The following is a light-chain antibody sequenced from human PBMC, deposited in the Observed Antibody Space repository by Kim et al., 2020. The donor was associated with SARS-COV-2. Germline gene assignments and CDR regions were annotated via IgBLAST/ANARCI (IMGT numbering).Light chain of an antibody. V-gene: IGLV3-19*01. CDR3: NSRDSSGNYII. Sequence: SSELTQDPAVSVALGQTVSITCQGDSLRNYYASWYQQKPGQAPVLVIYGKNNRPSGIPDRFSASSSGSTSSLTITWAQAEDEADYYCNSRDSSGNYIIFGGGTQLTVL. CDR2: GKN. J-gene: IGLJ2*01. CDR1: SLRNYY.